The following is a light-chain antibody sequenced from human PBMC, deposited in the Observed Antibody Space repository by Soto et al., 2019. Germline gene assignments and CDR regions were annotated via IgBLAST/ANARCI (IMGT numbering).Light chain of an antibody. Sequence: QSVLTQSPSASASLGASVKLTCTLSSGHSSYAIAWHQQQPEKGPRYLMRLNSDGRHSKGDGIPDRFSGSSSGAERYLTISGLQYEDEADYYCQTWGTGPWVFGGGTKLTVL. CDR2: LNSDGRH. CDR1: SGHSSYA. CDR3: QTWGTGPWV. V-gene: IGLV4-69*01. J-gene: IGLJ3*02.